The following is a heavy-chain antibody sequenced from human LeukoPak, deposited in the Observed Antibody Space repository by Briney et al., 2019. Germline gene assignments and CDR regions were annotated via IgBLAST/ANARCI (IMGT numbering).Heavy chain of an antibody. D-gene: IGHD2-2*02. CDR1: GFTFSGSA. Sequence: GGSLKLSCAASGFTFSGSAMHWVRQAPGRGLEWVGRTRNKANSYTTEYAASVKGRFTISRDDSKNSLYLQMNSLRAEDTAVYYCANQVVPAAIDFDYWGQGTLVTVSS. CDR2: TRNKANSYTT. J-gene: IGHJ4*02. CDR3: ANQVVPAAIDFDY. V-gene: IGHV3-72*01.